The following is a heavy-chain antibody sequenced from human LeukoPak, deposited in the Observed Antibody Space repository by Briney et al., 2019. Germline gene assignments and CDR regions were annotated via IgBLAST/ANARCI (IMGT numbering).Heavy chain of an antibody. D-gene: IGHD6-6*01. CDR3: AKTASSSGE. Sequence: PGGSLRLSCAASGFTFSTTGMSWVRQAPGKGLEWVSGISGNSDKTYYTDSVKGRFSVFRDNSRNTLYLQMNNVRVEDTPLYYCAKTASSSGEWGQGTLVTVSS. CDR2: ISGNSDKT. CDR1: GFTFSTTG. V-gene: IGHV3-23*01. J-gene: IGHJ4*02.